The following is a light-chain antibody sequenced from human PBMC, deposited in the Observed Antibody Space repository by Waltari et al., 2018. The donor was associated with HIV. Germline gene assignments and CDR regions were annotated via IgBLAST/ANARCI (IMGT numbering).Light chain of an antibody. V-gene: IGLV1-40*01. CDR3: QSYDSSLEV. CDR1: SSTIGAGYD. Sequence: QSVLTQPPSVSGAQGQRVTISCPGSSSTIGAGYDVHWYQQLPGTAPKLLIYGNSNRPSGGPDRFSGSKSGTSASLAITGLQAEDEADYYCQSYDSSLEVFGTGTKVTVL. CDR2: GNS. J-gene: IGLJ1*01.